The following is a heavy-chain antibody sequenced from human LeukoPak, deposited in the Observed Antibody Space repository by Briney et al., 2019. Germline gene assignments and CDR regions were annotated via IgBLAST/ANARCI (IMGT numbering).Heavy chain of an antibody. CDR1: GFTFSSYG. CDR2: IRYDGSNK. D-gene: IGHD6-6*01. Sequence: GGSLRLSCAASGFTFSSYGMHWVRQAPGKGLEWVAFIRYDGSNKYYADSVKGRFTISRDNSKNTLYLQMNSLRAEDTAVYYCAKTQRGIAARLIDYWGQGTLVTVSS. J-gene: IGHJ4*02. V-gene: IGHV3-30*02. CDR3: AKTQRGIAARLIDY.